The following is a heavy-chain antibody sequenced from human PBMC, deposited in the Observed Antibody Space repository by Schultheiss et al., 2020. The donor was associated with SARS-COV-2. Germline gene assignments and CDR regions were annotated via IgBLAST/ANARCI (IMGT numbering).Heavy chain of an antibody. Sequence: SGPTLVKPTQTLTLTCTFSGFSLSTSGMRVSWIRQPPGKALEWLARIDWDDDKFYSTSLKTRLTISKDTSKNQVVLTMTNMDPVDTATYYCARTTYCGGDCYPWSFDYWGQGTRVTVSS. CDR3: ARTTYCGGDCYPWSFDY. V-gene: IGHV2-70*04. CDR2: IDWDDDK. D-gene: IGHD2-21*02. J-gene: IGHJ4*02. CDR1: GFSLSTSGMR.